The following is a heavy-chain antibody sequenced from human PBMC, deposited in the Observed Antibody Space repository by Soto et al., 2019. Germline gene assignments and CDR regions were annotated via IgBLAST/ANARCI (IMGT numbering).Heavy chain of an antibody. D-gene: IGHD6-13*01. CDR3: ARDGLYSSSWYEIDP. CDR2: ISGSGGST. V-gene: IGHV3-23*01. J-gene: IGHJ5*02. Sequence: GGSLRLCCAASGFTFSSYAMSWVRQAPGKGLEWVSAISGSGGSTYYADSVKGRFTISRDNSKNTLYLQMNSLRAEDTAVYYCARDGLYSSSWYEIDPWGQGTLVTVSS. CDR1: GFTFSSYA.